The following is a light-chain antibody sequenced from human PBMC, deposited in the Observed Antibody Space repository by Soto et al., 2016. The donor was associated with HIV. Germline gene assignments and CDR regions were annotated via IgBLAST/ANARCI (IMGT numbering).Light chain of an antibody. CDR2: DDS. CDR1: NIGSKS. Sequence: SYELTQPPSVSVAPGKTARITCGGNNIGSKSVYWYQQKSGQAPVLVVHDDSHRPSGIPERFSGSNSGSTATLTISRVEAGDEADYHCQVWDSSSDHVVFGGGTKLTVL. V-gene: IGLV3-21*03. CDR3: QVWDSSSDHVV. J-gene: IGLJ2*01.